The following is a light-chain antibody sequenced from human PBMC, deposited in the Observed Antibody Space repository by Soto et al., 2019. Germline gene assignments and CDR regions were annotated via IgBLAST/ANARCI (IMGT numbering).Light chain of an antibody. Sequence: EIVLTQSPATLSLSPVERATLSCMASQTVSSSLAWYQQKPGQAPRLLIYGASTRATGIPARFSGSGSGTEFTLTISSLQSEDFAVYYCQQYKNWPPITFGQGTRLEIK. CDR2: GAS. CDR3: QQYKNWPPIT. CDR1: QTVSSS. J-gene: IGKJ5*01. V-gene: IGKV3-15*01.